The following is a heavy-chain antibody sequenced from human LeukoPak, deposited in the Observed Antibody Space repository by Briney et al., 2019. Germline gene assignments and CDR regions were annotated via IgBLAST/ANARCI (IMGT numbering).Heavy chain of an antibody. CDR3: AADVGAAATEY. V-gene: IGHV3-23*01. J-gene: IGHJ4*02. D-gene: IGHD6-13*01. CDR2: ISSSGDNT. CDR1: AFTFSSDA. Sequence: GGSLRLSCAAASAFTFSSDAMSWVRQAPGMGLEWVSRISSSGDNTYYADSVKGRFTISRDNSKNTLYLQMNSLRAEDKAVYYCAADVGAAATEYWGQGTLVTVSS.